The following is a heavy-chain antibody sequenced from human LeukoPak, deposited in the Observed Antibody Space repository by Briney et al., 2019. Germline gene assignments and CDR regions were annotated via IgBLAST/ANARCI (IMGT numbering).Heavy chain of an antibody. CDR1: GFTFSNAW. CDR3: TTFTYLAPSITIFGGDFDY. J-gene: IGHJ4*02. Sequence: RTGGSLRLSCAASGFTFSNAWMSWVRQAPGKGLEWVDRIKSKTDGGTTDYAAPVKGRFTISRDDSKNTLYLQMNSLKTEDTAVYYCTTFTYLAPSITIFGGDFDYWGQGTLVTVSS. D-gene: IGHD3-3*01. V-gene: IGHV3-15*01. CDR2: IKSKTDGGTT.